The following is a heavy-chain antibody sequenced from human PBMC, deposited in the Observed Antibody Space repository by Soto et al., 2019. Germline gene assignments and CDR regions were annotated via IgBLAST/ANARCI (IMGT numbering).Heavy chain of an antibody. CDR1: GFTFSGSA. CDR3: TRRVVATPDYYYYGMDV. V-gene: IGHV3-73*01. J-gene: IGHJ6*02. D-gene: IGHD5-12*01. Sequence: GGSLRLSCAASGFTFSGSAMHWVRQASGKGLEWVGRIRSKANSYATAYAASVEGRFTISRDDSKNTAYLQMNSLKTEDTAVYYCTRRVVATPDYYYYGMDVWGQGTTVTVSS. CDR2: IRSKANSYAT.